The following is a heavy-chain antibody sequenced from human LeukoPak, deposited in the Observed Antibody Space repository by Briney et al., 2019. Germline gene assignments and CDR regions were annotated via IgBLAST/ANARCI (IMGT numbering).Heavy chain of an antibody. CDR2: IWYDGSNK. D-gene: IGHD4-23*01. J-gene: IGHJ6*03. CDR3: ARAGGPNYYYYMDV. CDR1: GFTFSSYG. Sequence: PGGSLRLSCAASGFTFSSYGMHWVRQAPGKGLEGVAVIWYDGSNKYYADSVKGRFTISRDNSKNTLYLQMNSLRAEDTAVYYCARAGGPNYYYYMDVWGKGTTVTVSS. V-gene: IGHV3-33*01.